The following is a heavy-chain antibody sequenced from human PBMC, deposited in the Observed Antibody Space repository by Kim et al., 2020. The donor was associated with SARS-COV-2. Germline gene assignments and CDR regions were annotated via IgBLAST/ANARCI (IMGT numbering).Heavy chain of an antibody. CDR1: GDSLSSGNYF. D-gene: IGHD5-12*01. J-gene: IGHJ4*02. CDR3: ARRWMGPGAPIDY. Sequence: SETLSLTCTVSGDSLSSGNYFWTWVRQHPEKGLEWIGFIFTTGNTHYNPSLTSRVTMSVDRTRSKFSLNLNYVTAADTAVYYCARRWMGPGAPIDYWGQGMLVTVSS. V-gene: IGHV4-31*03. CDR2: IFTTGNT.